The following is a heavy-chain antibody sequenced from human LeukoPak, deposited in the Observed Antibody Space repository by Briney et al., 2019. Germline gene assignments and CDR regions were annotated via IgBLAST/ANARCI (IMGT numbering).Heavy chain of an antibody. Sequence: SETLSLTCAVYGGSFSGYYWSWIRQPPGKGLEWIGEINHSGSTNYNPSLKSRVTISVDTSKNQFSLELSSVTAADTAVYYCASCTRIAAAGTIIDYWGQGTLVTVSS. D-gene: IGHD6-13*01. CDR2: INHSGST. J-gene: IGHJ4*02. CDR3: ASCTRIAAAGTIIDY. V-gene: IGHV4-34*01. CDR1: GGSFSGYY.